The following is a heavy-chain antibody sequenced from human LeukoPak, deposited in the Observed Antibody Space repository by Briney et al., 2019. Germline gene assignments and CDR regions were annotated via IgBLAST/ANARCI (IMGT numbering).Heavy chain of an antibody. CDR3: AKDQVADAAYYYYGMDV. D-gene: IGHD6-13*01. J-gene: IGHJ6*02. CDR2: ISGSGDYT. V-gene: IGHV3-23*01. Sequence: GGSLRLSCVVSGFTFGNYAMNWVRKAPGKGLEWVSSISGSGDYTNTADSVKGRFTISRDNSKNTLYLQMNSLRAEDTALYFCAKDQVADAAYYYYGMDVWGQGTTVTVSS. CDR1: GFTFGNYA.